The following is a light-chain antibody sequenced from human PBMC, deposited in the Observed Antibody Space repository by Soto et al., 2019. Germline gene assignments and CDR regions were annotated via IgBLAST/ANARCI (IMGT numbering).Light chain of an antibody. Sequence: ELVLTQSPGAVSQPPLAIATHSWSSSQIVSNNYLAWYQQKPGQAPRLVIYGASNRATCIPDRFSGSGSGTDFTLTVRRLEPEDFAVYYCQQYGSSPFINCGKGQRRGIK. V-gene: IGKV3-20*01. CDR2: GAS. CDR1: QIVSNNY. J-gene: IGKJ5*01. CDR3: QQYGSSPFIN.